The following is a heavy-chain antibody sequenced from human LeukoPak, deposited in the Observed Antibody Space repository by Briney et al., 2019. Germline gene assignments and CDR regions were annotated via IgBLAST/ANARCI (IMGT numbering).Heavy chain of an antibody. CDR1: GFTVSSNY. Sequence: GRSLRLSCAASGFTVSSNYMSWVRQAPGKGLEWVSVIYSGGSTYYADSVKGRFTVSRDNSKNTLYLQINSLRAEDTAVYYCARAPNHWDPVDYWGQGTLVTVSS. V-gene: IGHV3-66*01. D-gene: IGHD1-14*01. CDR2: IYSGGST. J-gene: IGHJ4*02. CDR3: ARAPNHWDPVDY.